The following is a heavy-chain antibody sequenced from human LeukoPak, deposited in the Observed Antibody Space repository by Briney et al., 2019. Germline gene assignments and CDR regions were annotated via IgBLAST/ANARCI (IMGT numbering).Heavy chain of an antibody. D-gene: IGHD3-3*01. CDR2: ISSSGSTI. CDR1: GFTFSDYY. J-gene: IGHJ4*02. Sequence: GGSLRLSCAASGFTFSDYYMSWIRQAPGKGLEWVSYISSSGSTIYYADSVKGRFTISRGNAKNSLYLQMNSLRAEDTAVYYCARIPYYDFWSGYYYDYWGQGTLVTVSS. CDR3: ARIPYYDFWSGYYYDY. V-gene: IGHV3-11*01.